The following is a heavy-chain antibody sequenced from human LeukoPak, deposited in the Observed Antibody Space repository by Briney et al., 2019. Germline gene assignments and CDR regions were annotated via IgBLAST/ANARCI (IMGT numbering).Heavy chain of an antibody. V-gene: IGHV1-2*02. CDR3: ARAEGASHGYWSDP. CDR2: INPNSGGT. Sequence: ASVKVSCKASGYTFIGYYMHWVRQAPGHGLEWMGWINPNSGGTNYAQKFQGRVNMTRDTSISTAYMELSRLRSDDTAVYYCARAEGASHGYWSDPWGQGTLVTVSS. CDR1: GYTFIGYY. D-gene: IGHD3-22*01. J-gene: IGHJ5*02.